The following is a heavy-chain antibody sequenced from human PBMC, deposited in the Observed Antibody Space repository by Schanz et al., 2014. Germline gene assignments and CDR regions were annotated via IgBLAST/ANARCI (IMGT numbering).Heavy chain of an antibody. D-gene: IGHD5-12*01. Sequence: QLQESGPGLVKASETLSLTCAVSGVSISSNTWWSWVRQPPGKGLEWIGEIYHRGNTNYNPSLKSRVTMSVDKSKNQFSLQLSSVTAADTAVYYCAREQVAYWVLDYWGQGTLVTVSS. CDR1: GVSISSNTW. CDR3: AREQVAYWVLDY. J-gene: IGHJ4*02. CDR2: IYHRGNT. V-gene: IGHV4-4*02.